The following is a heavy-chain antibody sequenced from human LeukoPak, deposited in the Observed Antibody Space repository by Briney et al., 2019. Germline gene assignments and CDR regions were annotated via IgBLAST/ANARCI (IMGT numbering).Heavy chain of an antibody. CDR2: IRYDGSGK. D-gene: IGHD1-7*01. J-gene: IGHJ4*02. CDR1: GFTFSSYG. V-gene: IGHV3-30*02. CDR3: AKDRAKGNYYFDL. Sequence: PGGSLRLSCAASGFTFSSYGMHWVRQAPGKGLEWVAFIRYDGSGKDYVDSVKGRFTISRDNSNNTLYLQMNSHRAAGTAVDYCAKDRAKGNYYFDLWGQGTLVTLSS.